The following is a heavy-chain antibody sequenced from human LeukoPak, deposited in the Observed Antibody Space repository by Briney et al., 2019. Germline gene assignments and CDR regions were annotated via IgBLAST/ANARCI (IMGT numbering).Heavy chain of an antibody. CDR2: ISSTGTHI. CDR3: TTAPLNPRNFNIDY. J-gene: IGHJ4*02. CDR1: GFTFSSYS. D-gene: IGHD1-14*01. Sequence: GGSLRLSCAASGFTFSSYSMDWVRQSPGKGLGWVSSISSTGTHIYYADSVKGRFTISRNNAKNSLYLQMNSLRAEDTGVYYCTTAPLNPRNFNIDYWGQGTLVTVSS. V-gene: IGHV3-21*03.